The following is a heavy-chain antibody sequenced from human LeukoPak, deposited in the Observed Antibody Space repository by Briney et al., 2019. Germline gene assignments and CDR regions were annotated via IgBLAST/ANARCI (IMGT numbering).Heavy chain of an antibody. CDR3: ARDDYGGNWAFDFGY. CDR2: ISGSGGST. Sequence: GGSLRLSCAASGFTFSSYAMSWVRQAPGKGLEWVSAISGSGGSTTYAQKFEGRVTMTRDTSTSTVYMELSSLRSEDTAVYYCARDDYGGNWAFDFGYWGQGTLVTVSS. V-gene: IGHV3-23*01. CDR1: GFTFSSYA. J-gene: IGHJ4*02. D-gene: IGHD4-23*01.